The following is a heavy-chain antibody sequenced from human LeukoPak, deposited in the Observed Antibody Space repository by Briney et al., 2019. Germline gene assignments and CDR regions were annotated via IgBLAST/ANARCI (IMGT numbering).Heavy chain of an antibody. CDR3: ARGLDSSGYYVDV. D-gene: IGHD3-22*01. CDR2: INGDGSST. CDR1: GFTFSSYE. V-gene: IGHV3-74*01. J-gene: IGHJ6*04. Sequence: QPGGSLRLSCAASGFTFSSYEMNWVRQAPGKGLVWVSRINGDGSSTSYADSVKGRFTISRDNAKNTLYLQMNSLRAEDTAVYYCARGLDSSGYYVDVWGKGTTVTVSS.